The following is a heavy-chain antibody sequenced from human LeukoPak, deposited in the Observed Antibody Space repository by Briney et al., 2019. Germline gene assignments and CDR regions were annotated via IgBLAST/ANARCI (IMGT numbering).Heavy chain of an antibody. D-gene: IGHD6-13*01. Sequence: GASVKVSCKASGFTFTSSAMQWVRQARGQRLEWIGWIVVGSGNTNYAQKFQERVTITRDMSTSTAYMELSSLRSEDTAVYYCARDLQSIAAAGIDYWGQGTLVTVSS. CDR2: IVVGSGNT. J-gene: IGHJ4*02. CDR3: ARDLQSIAAAGIDY. V-gene: IGHV1-58*02. CDR1: GFTFTSSA.